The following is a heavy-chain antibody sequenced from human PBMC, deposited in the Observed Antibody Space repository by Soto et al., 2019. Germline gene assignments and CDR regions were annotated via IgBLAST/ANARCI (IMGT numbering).Heavy chain of an antibody. V-gene: IGHV3-23*01. CDR2: IRGSGGST. CDR3: ASVSSGWEHTDAFDI. CDR1: GFTFSSYD. D-gene: IGHD6-19*01. J-gene: IGHJ3*02. Sequence: GGSLRLSCAASGFTFSSYDMSWVRQAPGKGLEWVSTIRGSGGSTYYVDSVKGRFTISRDNAKNSLYLQMNSLRAEDTAVYYCASVSSGWEHTDAFDIWGQGTMVTVS.